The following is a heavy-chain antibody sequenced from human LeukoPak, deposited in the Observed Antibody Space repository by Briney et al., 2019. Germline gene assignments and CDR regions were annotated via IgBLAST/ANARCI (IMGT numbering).Heavy chain of an antibody. Sequence: SETLSLTCTVSGYSISSGYYWGWIRQPPGKGLEWIGSIYHSGSTYYIPSLKSRVTISVDTSKNQFSLKLSSVTAADTAVYYCAREDSSGYIDDYWGQGTLVTVSS. D-gene: IGHD3-22*01. J-gene: IGHJ4*02. CDR3: AREDSSGYIDDY. V-gene: IGHV4-38-2*02. CDR1: GYSISSGYY. CDR2: IYHSGST.